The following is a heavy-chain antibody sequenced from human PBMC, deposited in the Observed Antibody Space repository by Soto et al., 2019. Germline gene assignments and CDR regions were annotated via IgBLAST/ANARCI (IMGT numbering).Heavy chain of an antibody. J-gene: IGHJ6*02. V-gene: IGHV3-49*03. CDR3: AKDLFSMVRGASYYSYGMDV. Sequence: GGSLRLSCTASGFTFGDYAMSWFRQAPGKGLEWVGFIRSKPYDGTTEYAASAKGRFTISRDDSKSIAYLQMNSLKTEDTAVYYCAKDLFSMVRGASYYSYGMDVWRQWTTVTFSS. CDR2: IRSKPYDGTT. CDR1: GFTFGDYA. D-gene: IGHD3-10*01.